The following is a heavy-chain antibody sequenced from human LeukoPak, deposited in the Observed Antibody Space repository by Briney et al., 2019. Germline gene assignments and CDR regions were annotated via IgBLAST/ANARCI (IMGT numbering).Heavy chain of an antibody. J-gene: IGHJ5*02. CDR1: GGSISSYY. V-gene: IGHV4-4*07. CDR3: AGTIAAAGNRWFDP. CDR2: IYTSGST. Sequence: KSSETLSLTCTVSGGSISSYYWSWIRQPAGKGLEWIGRIYTSGSTNYNPSLKSRVTMSVDTSKNQFSLKLSSVTAADTAVYYCAGTIAAAGNRWFDPWGQGTLVTVSS. D-gene: IGHD6-13*01.